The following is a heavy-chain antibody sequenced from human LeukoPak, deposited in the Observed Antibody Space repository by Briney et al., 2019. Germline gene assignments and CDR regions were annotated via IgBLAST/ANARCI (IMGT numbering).Heavy chain of an antibody. V-gene: IGHV3-30-3*01. Sequence: GGSLRLSCAASGFTFSSYALHWVRQAPGKGLEWVAVISYDGTNKYYADSVKGRFTISRDNSKNTLYLQMNSLRVEDTAVYYCARPRRGYCSSTICHDAFDTWGQGTMVTVSS. CDR3: ARPRRGYCSSTICHDAFDT. CDR2: ISYDGTNK. CDR1: GFTFSSYA. J-gene: IGHJ3*02. D-gene: IGHD2-2*01.